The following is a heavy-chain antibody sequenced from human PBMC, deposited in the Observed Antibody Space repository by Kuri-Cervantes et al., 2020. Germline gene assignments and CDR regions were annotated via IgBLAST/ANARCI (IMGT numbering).Heavy chain of an antibody. D-gene: IGHD3-22*01. CDR3: ARERITMIVVDPMGGMDV. CDR2: ISYDGSNK. J-gene: IGHJ6*02. V-gene: IGHV3-30-3*01. CDR1: GFTVSSNY. Sequence: GESLKISCAASGFTVSSNYMSWVRQAPGKGLEWVAVISYDGSNKYYADSVKGRFTISRDNSKNTLYLQMNSLRAEDTAVYYCARERITMIVVDPMGGMDVWGQGTTVTVSS.